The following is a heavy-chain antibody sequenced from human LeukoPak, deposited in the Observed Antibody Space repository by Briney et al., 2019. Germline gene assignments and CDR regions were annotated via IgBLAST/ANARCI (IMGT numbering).Heavy chain of an antibody. CDR2: IYYSGST. D-gene: IGHD1-26*01. Sequence: GSLRLSCAASGFTFSDYYMSWIRQPPGKGLEWLGYIYYSGSTNYNPSLKSRVTISLDTSKNQFSLRLTSVTAADTAVYYCARNRVVGAPNFDYWGQGTLVTVFS. J-gene: IGHJ4*02. CDR3: ARNRVVGAPNFDY. CDR1: GFTFSDYY. V-gene: IGHV4-59*01.